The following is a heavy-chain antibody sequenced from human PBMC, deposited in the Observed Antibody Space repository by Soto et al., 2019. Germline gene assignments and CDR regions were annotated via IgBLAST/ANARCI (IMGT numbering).Heavy chain of an antibody. CDR3: AIPARGDDYSA. CDR2: IKQDGSEI. J-gene: IGHJ1*01. D-gene: IGHD4-4*01. CDR1: GFTFGNYW. V-gene: IGHV3-7*01. Sequence: EIQLVESGGGLVQPGGPLRPSFQAPGFTFGNYWRNWAGKPPGKGLEWVANIKQDGSEIYYVDAVKGRFTISRDNAENSLYLQMNSLRAEDTAVYYCAIPARGDDYSAWGQGTLVTVSS.